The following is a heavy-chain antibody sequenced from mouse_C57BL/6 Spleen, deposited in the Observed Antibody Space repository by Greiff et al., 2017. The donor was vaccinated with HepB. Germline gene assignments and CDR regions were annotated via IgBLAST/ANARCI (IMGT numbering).Heavy chain of an antibody. CDR2: ISSGSSTI. CDR3: ARRVTTVVAEYFDY. J-gene: IGHJ2*01. D-gene: IGHD1-1*01. V-gene: IGHV5-17*01. CDR1: GFTFSDYG. Sequence: EVKLQESGGGLVKPGGSLKLSCAASGFTFSDYGMHWVRQAPEKGLEWVAYISSGSSTIYYADTVKGRFTISRDNAKNTLFLQMTSLRSEDTAMYYCARRVTTVVAEYFDYWGQGTTLTVSS.